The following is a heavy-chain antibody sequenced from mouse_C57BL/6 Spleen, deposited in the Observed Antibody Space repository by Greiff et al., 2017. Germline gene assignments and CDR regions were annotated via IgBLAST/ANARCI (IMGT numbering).Heavy chain of an antibody. J-gene: IGHJ4*01. D-gene: IGHD2-5*01. V-gene: IGHV5-4*01. CDR1: GFTFSSYA. CDR2: ISDGGSYT. CDR3: ARDLSNYDAMDY. Sequence: EVKLVESGGGLVKPGGSLKLSCAASGFTFSSYAMSWVRQTPEKRLEWVATISDGGSYTYYPDNVKGRFTISRDNAKNNLYLQMSHLKSEDTAMYYCARDLSNYDAMDYWGQGTSVTVSS.